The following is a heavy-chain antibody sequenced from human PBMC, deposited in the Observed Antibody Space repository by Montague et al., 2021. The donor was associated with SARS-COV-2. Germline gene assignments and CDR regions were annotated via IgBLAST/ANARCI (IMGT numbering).Heavy chain of an antibody. CDR1: GDSVSSNNAA. V-gene: IGHV6-1*01. CDR3: ARDAHIGSTWPFSGHGMGV. D-gene: IGHD6-13*01. J-gene: IGHJ6*02. CDR2: TNYRSKWHY. Sequence: CAISGDSVSSNNAARNWIRQSPSRGLEWLGRTNYRSKWHYDYAVSVKSRILIIPNTSENQFSLQLNSVTPEDTAVYYCARDAHIGSTWPFSGHGMGVWGQGTTVTVSS.